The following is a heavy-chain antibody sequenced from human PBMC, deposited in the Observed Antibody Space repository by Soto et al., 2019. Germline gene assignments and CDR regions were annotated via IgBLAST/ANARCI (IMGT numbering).Heavy chain of an antibody. J-gene: IGHJ5*02. CDR1: GFTFSSYG. CDR2: IWYDGSNK. CDR3: ARDAKRWLQLRGPNWFDP. Sequence: ESGGGVVQPGRSLRLSCAASGFTFSSYGMHWVRQAPGKGLEWVAVIWYDGSNKYYADSVKGRFTISRDNSKNTLYLQMNSLRAEDTAVYYCARDAKRWLQLRGPNWFDPWGQGTLVTVSS. V-gene: IGHV3-33*01. D-gene: IGHD5-12*01.